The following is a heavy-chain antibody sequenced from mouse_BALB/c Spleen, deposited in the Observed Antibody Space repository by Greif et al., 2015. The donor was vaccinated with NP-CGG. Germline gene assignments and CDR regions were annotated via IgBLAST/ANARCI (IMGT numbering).Heavy chain of an antibody. V-gene: IGHV14-3*02. CDR2: IDPANGNT. CDR3: ARSVYGSNYAMDY. CDR1: GFNIKDTY. J-gene: IGHJ4*01. Sequence: DVKLQESGAELVKPGASVKLSCTASGFNIKDTYMHWVKQRPEQGLEWIGRIDPANGNTKYDPKFQGKATITADTSSNTAYLQRSSLTSEDTAVYYCARSVYGSNYAMDYWGQGTSVTVSS. D-gene: IGHD1-1*01.